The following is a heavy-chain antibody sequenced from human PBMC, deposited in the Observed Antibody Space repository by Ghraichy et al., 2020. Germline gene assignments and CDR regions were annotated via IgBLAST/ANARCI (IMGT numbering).Heavy chain of an antibody. Sequence: GGSLRLSCVVSGFPLSSNWMHWVRQAPGKGLVWVSRIDDAGSGTSYADSVQGRFTVSRDDTRNTVYLQMHSLRAEDTAVYYCATVFDFWGQGALVTVSS. J-gene: IGHJ4*02. CDR1: GFPLSSNW. CDR3: ATVFDF. V-gene: IGHV3-74*01. CDR2: IDDAGSGT.